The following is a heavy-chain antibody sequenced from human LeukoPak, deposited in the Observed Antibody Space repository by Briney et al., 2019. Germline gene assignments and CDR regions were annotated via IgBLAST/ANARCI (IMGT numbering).Heavy chain of an antibody. J-gene: IGHJ4*02. D-gene: IGHD1-26*01. CDR1: GFTFSSYA. V-gene: IGHV3-23*01. CDR3: AKECSGSYYSFDY. CDR2: ISGSGGNT. Sequence: GGSLRLSCAASGFTFSSYAMTWVRQAPGKGLEWVSGISGSGGNTYYADPVKGRFTISRDNSKNTLYLQMNSLRAEDTAVYYCAKECSGSYYSFDYWGQGTLVTVSS.